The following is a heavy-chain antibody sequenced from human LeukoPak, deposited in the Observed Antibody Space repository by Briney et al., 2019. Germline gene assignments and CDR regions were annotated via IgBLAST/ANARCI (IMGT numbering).Heavy chain of an antibody. CDR1: GYSFTNYG. Sequence: ASVNVSCTTSGYSFTNYGMNWVRQAPGQGLEWMGGIIPIFGTANYAQKFQGRVTITADESTSTAYMELSSLRSEDTAVYYCARAPQETYYYDSSGYPAEYFQHWGQGTLVTVSS. CDR3: ARAPQETYYYDSSGYPAEYFQH. J-gene: IGHJ1*01. D-gene: IGHD3-22*01. V-gene: IGHV1-69*13. CDR2: IIPIFGTA.